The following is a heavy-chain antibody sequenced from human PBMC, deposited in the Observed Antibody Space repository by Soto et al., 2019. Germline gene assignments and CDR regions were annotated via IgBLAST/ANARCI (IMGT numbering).Heavy chain of an antibody. CDR1: GDSVSSNSAA. Sequence: SQTLSLTCAISGDSVSSNSAAWNWIRQSPSRGLEWLGRTYYRSKWYNDYAVSVKSRITINPDTSKNQFSLQLNSVTPEDTAVYYCARAEYSGAAGDDAFDIWGQGTMVTVSS. D-gene: IGHD6-13*01. V-gene: IGHV6-1*01. CDR2: TYYRSKWYN. CDR3: ARAEYSGAAGDDAFDI. J-gene: IGHJ3*02.